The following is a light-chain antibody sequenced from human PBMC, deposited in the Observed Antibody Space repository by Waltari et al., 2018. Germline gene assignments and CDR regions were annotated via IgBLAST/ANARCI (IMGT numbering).Light chain of an antibody. CDR3: QTGGFGIWV. V-gene: IGLV4-69*01. Sequence: ASLGASVKLTCTVSSGHSNYAIAWHQQHPQKGPRYLMKVNSDGSHIKGYGIPDRFSGSSSGAERYLIVSSLQAEDEADYYCQTGGFGIWVFGGGTTLTVL. CDR2: VNSDGSH. CDR1: SGHSNYA. J-gene: IGLJ3*02.